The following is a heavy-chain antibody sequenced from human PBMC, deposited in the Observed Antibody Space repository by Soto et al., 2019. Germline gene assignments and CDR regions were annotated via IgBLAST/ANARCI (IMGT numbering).Heavy chain of an antibody. D-gene: IGHD1-1*01. CDR2: VASDGSGT. V-gene: IGHV3-30*03. CDR3: AESRETTKERGLDH. J-gene: IGHJ4*02. Sequence: QVQLVESGGGVVQPGRSLRLSCAASGFTFSSYGMHWVRLAPGKGLEWVAVVASDGSGTYYGDPVKSRFTISRDNCKNTLYLQTDSLSCEGTAVYSCAESRETTKERGLDHWGQATLVTVSS. CDR1: GFTFSSYG.